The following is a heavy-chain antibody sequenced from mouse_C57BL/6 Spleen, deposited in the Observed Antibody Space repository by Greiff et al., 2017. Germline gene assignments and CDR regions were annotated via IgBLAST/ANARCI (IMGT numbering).Heavy chain of an antibody. CDR1: GYSITSGYY. CDR2: ISYDGSN. CDR3: ARREDYDGCSYHYFDY. Sequence: VQLKQSGPGLVKPSQSLSLTCSVTGYSITSGYYWNWIRQFPGNKLEWMGYISYDGSNNYNPSLKNRITITRDTSKNQFFLKLNSVTNEDTATYYGARREDYDGCSYHYFDYWGQGTTLTVSS. D-gene: IGHD1-1*01. J-gene: IGHJ2*01. V-gene: IGHV3-6*01.